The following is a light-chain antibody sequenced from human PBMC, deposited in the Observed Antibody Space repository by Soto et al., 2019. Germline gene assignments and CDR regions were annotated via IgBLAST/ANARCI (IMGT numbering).Light chain of an antibody. Sequence: DVVMTQSPLSLPVTLGQPASISCRSSQSLVHSDGNTYLNWYQQRPGQSPRRLIYKVSNRDSGVPDRFSGSALGSDFTLKISRVEAEDVGVYYCMQGTHWPYTFGQGTKLEIK. CDR1: QSLVHSDGNTY. J-gene: IGKJ2*01. CDR2: KVS. V-gene: IGKV2-30*02. CDR3: MQGTHWPYT.